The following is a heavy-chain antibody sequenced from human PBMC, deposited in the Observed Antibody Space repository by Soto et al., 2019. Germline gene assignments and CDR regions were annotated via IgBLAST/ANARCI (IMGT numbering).Heavy chain of an antibody. D-gene: IGHD3-16*02. J-gene: IGHJ5*02. CDR2: IWYDGSNK. CDR1: GFTFSSYG. Sequence: GGSLRLSCAASGFTFSSYGMHWVRQAPGKGLKWVAVIWYDGSNKYYADSVKGRFTISRDNSKNTLYLQMNSLRAEDTAVYYCARDVTSDYIWGSYRRNWFDPWGQGTLVTVSS. V-gene: IGHV3-33*01. CDR3: ARDVTSDYIWGSYRRNWFDP.